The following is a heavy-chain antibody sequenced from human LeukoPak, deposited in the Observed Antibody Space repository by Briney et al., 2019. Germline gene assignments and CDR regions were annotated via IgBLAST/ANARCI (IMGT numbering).Heavy chain of an antibody. D-gene: IGHD6-19*01. CDR2: IYTSGST. J-gene: IGHJ4*02. CDR3: AIIAVAGRIFDY. Sequence: SQTLSLTCTVSGGSISSGSYYWSWIRQPAGKGLEWIGRIYTSGSTNYNPSLKSRVTISVDTSKNQFSLKLSSVTAADTAVYYCAIIAVAGRIFDYWGQGTLVTVSS. V-gene: IGHV4-61*02. CDR1: GGSISSGSYY.